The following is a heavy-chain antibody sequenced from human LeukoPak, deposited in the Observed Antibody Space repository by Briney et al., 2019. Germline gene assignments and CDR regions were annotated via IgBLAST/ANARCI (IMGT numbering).Heavy chain of an antibody. D-gene: IGHD5-18*01. J-gene: IGHJ4*02. CDR3: ARLDTALSSIQI. Sequence: PSETLSLTCAVYGGSFSGYYWNWIRQPPGKGLEWIGEINHSGSTNYNPSLKSRVTISVDTSKNQVSLKLSSVTAADTAVYYCARLDTALSSIQIWGQGTLVTVSS. CDR1: GGSFSGYY. CDR2: INHSGST. V-gene: IGHV4-34*01.